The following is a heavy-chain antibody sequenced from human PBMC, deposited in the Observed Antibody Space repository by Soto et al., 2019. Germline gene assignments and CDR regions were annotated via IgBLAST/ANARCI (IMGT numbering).Heavy chain of an antibody. CDR1: GFTFSSYS. CDR3: ARAQIDSYGAFDI. V-gene: IGHV3-48*02. Sequence: GGSLRLSCAASGFTFSSYSMNWVRQAPGKGLEWVSYISSSSSTIYYADSVKGRFTISRDNAKNSLHLQMNSLRDEDTAVYYCARAQIDSYGAFDIWGQGTMVTVSS. D-gene: IGHD5-18*01. CDR2: ISSSSSTI. J-gene: IGHJ3*02.